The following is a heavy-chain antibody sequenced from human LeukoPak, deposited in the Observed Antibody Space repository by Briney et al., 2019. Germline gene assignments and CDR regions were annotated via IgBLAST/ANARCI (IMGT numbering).Heavy chain of an antibody. CDR2: ISYDGSNK. V-gene: IGHV3-30*03. Sequence: GGSLRLSCADSGFTFSSYGMHWVRQAPGKGLEWVAVISYDGSNKYYADSVKGRFTISRDNSKNTLYLQMNSLRAEDTAVYYCARKSTGENYFDYWGQGTLVTASS. CDR1: GFTFSSYG. J-gene: IGHJ4*02. CDR3: ARKSTGENYFDY. D-gene: IGHD7-27*01.